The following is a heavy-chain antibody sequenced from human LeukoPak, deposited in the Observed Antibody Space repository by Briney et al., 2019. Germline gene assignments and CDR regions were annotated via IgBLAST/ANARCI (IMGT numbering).Heavy chain of an antibody. Sequence: SETLSLTCTVSGGSISGYYWSWIRQPAGKGLEWIGHIYTSGTTNYNPSLKSRVTMSIDTSKNQFSLKLSSVTAADTAVYYGAREGSSAYAWFDPWGQGTLVTVSS. CDR2: IYTSGTT. D-gene: IGHD3-22*01. CDR3: AREGSSAYAWFDP. CDR1: GGSISGYY. J-gene: IGHJ5*02. V-gene: IGHV4-4*07.